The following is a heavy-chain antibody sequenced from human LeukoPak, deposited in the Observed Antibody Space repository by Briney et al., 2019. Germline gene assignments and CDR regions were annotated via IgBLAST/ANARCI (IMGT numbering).Heavy chain of an antibody. CDR3: ARDDYGGNSPPFDY. D-gene: IGHD4-23*01. CDR1: GGTFTIYA. J-gene: IGHJ4*02. V-gene: IGHV1-69*04. Sequence: ASVTVSCKASGGTFTIYAISWVRHAPGQGLEWMGRIIPILGIANYAQKFQGRVTITADKSTSTAYMELSSLRSEDTAVYYCARDDYGGNSPPFDYWGQGTLVTVSS. CDR2: IIPILGIA.